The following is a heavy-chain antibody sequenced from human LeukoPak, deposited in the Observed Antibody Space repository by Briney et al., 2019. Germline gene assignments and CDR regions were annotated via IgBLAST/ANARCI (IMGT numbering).Heavy chain of an antibody. V-gene: IGHV4-39*01. Sequence: SQTLSLTCTVSGGSISSSSYYWGWIRQPPGKGLEWIGSIYYSGSTYYNPSLKSRVTISVDTSKNQFSLKLSSVTAADTAVYYCARPHAGYDSSGYFYYFDHWGQGTLVTVSS. CDR3: ARPHAGYDSSGYFYYFDH. CDR1: GGSISSSSYY. CDR2: IYYSGST. D-gene: IGHD3-22*01. J-gene: IGHJ4*02.